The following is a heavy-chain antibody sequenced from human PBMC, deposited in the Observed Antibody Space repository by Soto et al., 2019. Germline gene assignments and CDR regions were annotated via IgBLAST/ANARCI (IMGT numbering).Heavy chain of an antibody. CDR3: ASHNRGPSPFDY. Sequence: QVQLVQSGAEVKKPGSSVKVSCKASGGTFSSYAISWVRQAPGQGLEWMGGIIPIFGTTNYAQNFRGRVTITADESTSTAYMELSSLRSEDTAVYYCASHNRGPSPFDYWGQGTLVTVSS. D-gene: IGHD7-27*01. J-gene: IGHJ4*02. CDR1: GGTFSSYA. V-gene: IGHV1-69*12. CDR2: IIPIFGTT.